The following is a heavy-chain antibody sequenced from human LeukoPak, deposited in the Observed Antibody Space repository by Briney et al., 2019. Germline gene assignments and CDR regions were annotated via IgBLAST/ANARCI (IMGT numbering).Heavy chain of an antibody. CDR1: GGSFSGYY. J-gene: IGHJ4*02. V-gene: IGHV4-34*01. CDR2: INHSGST. Sequence: SETLSLTCAVYGGSFSGYYWSWIRQPPGKGLEWIGEINHSGSTNYNPSLKSRVTISVDTSKNQFSLKLSSVTAADTAVYYCASMYYYDSSGKPHFDYWGQGTLVTVSS. D-gene: IGHD3-22*01. CDR3: ASMYYYDSSGKPHFDY.